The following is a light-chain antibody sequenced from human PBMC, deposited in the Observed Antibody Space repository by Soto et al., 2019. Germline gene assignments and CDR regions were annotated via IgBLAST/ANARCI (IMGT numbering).Light chain of an antibody. Sequence: ALQMTQSPSSLSASVGDRVTITCRASQGIRSDLGWYQQRPGEAPKLLIYGTSSLQSGVPSRFSGSGSGTDFTLTISSLQPEDFATYYCLQDYDYPRTFGQGTKVEI. J-gene: IGKJ1*01. CDR1: QGIRSD. CDR2: GTS. V-gene: IGKV1-6*01. CDR3: LQDYDYPRT.